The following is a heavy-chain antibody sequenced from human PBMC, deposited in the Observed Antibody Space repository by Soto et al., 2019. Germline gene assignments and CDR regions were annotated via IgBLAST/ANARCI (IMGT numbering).Heavy chain of an antibody. CDR2: IYYSGST. Sequence: QVQLQESGPGLVKPSQTLSLTCTVSGGSISSGGYYWSWIRQHPGKGLEWIGYIYYSGSTYSNPSLKSRFTIAVDTSKNQFSLKLSSVTAADTAVYYCAGGKGLPPPNWFDPWGQGTLVTVSS. CDR1: GGSISSGGYY. CDR3: AGGKGLPPPNWFDP. D-gene: IGHD3-16*01. V-gene: IGHV4-31*03. J-gene: IGHJ5*02.